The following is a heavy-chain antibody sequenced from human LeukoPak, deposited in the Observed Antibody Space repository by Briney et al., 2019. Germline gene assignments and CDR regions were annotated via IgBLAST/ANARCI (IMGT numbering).Heavy chain of an antibody. CDR2: INSGGSGT. CDR3: ASSMGPLTEY. Sequence: GGSLRLSCAASGFDFSSNWMHWVRHAPGKGLVWVSRINSGGSGTSYADSVEGRFTISRDNAKSTLYLQMNSLRAEDTAVYYCASSMGPLTEYWGQGTLVTVSS. J-gene: IGHJ4*02. V-gene: IGHV3-74*01. CDR1: GFDFSSNW. D-gene: IGHD3-16*01.